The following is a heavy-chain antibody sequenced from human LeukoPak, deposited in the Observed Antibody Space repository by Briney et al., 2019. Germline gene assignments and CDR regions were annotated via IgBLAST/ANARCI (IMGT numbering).Heavy chain of an antibody. Sequence: SETLSLTCTVSGVSISSYYWSWIRQPPGKGLEWIGYIYYSGNTNYNPSLKSPVTISVDTSKNQFSLKLSSVTAADTAVYYCASLGRSVGYWGQGTLVTVSS. D-gene: IGHD1-26*01. V-gene: IGHV4-59*08. CDR1: GVSISSYY. CDR2: IYYSGNT. J-gene: IGHJ4*02. CDR3: ASLGRSVGY.